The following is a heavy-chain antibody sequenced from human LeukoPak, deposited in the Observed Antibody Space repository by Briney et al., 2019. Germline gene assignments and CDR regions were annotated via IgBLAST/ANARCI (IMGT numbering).Heavy chain of an antibody. Sequence: GESLEISWRASGYRFSTSWIGLGRQPPAQSLEWVGVIYRGDSDTRYSPSFHGQVTFSADKSIGTAYLQWSSLEASDTAMYFCGRGAYSGYEFDCWGQGTLVTVSS. CDR1: GYRFSTSW. D-gene: IGHD5-12*01. V-gene: IGHV5-51*01. CDR2: IYRGDSDT. J-gene: IGHJ4*02. CDR3: GRGAYSGYEFDC.